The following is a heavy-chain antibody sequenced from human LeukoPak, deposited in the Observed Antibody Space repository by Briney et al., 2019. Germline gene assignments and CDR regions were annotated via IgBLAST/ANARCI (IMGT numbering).Heavy chain of an antibody. CDR2: ISGSGGST. CDR1: GFTFSSYA. CDR3: ARCGGVYYSDSFDP. Sequence: PGGSLRLSCAASGFTFSSYAMSWVRQAPGKGLEWVSAISGSGGSTYYADSVKGRFTISSDNSKNTLYLQMNSLRAEDPAVYNCARCGGVYYSDSFDPSGTGTPFPVSP. J-gene: IGHJ5*02. V-gene: IGHV3-23*01. D-gene: IGHD3-22*01.